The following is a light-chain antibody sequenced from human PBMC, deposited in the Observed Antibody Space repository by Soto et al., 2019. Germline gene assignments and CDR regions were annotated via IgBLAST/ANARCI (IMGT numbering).Light chain of an antibody. Sequence: DIQMTQSPSSLSASVGHRVTITCRASQTITKNLNWYQQKPGQAPNLLIYSASDFQSGVPSRFSGSGSGTEFTLTISGLQPEDFATYDCQQSFRTPYTVGQGTDLEI. V-gene: IGKV1-39*01. J-gene: IGKJ2*01. CDR2: SAS. CDR3: QQSFRTPYT. CDR1: QTITKN.